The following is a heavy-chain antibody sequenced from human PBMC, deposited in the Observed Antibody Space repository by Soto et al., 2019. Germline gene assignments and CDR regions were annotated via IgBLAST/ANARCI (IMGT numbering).Heavy chain of an antibody. Sequence: QVQLVQSGAEVKKPGASVKISCEASGYSFTSQYVHWVRQAPGQGLEWMGIINPNGGSTTYAQKFPGSSTRTRAKPTGTVHGGRGRLTLEAPAVFYRAGEQWGPPGGGGTEPLDIWGQGTMVTVAS. CDR3: AGEQWGPPGGGGTEPLDI. V-gene: IGHV1-46*03. CDR2: INPNGGST. D-gene: IGHD1-26*01. CDR1: GYSFTSQY. J-gene: IGHJ3*02.